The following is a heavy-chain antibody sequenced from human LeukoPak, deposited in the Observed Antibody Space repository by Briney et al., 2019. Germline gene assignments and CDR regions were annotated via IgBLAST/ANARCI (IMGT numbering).Heavy chain of an antibody. CDR1: GDSVSNSNFI. CDR2: IYYSGST. V-gene: IGHV4-39*01. Sequence: SETLSLTCTVSGDSVSNSNFIWGWVRQPPGKGLEWIGNIYYSGSTYYNPSLKSRVAMSVDTSKNQFSLNLGSVTAADTAVYYCARHGFGNNYRYGMDVWGQGTTVTVS. CDR3: ARHGFGNNYRYGMDV. J-gene: IGHJ6*02. D-gene: IGHD3-10*01.